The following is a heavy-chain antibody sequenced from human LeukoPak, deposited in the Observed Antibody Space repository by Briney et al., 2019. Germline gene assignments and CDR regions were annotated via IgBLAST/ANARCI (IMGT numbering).Heavy chain of an antibody. CDR2: IGTAGDT. D-gene: IGHD3-10*02. V-gene: IGHV3-13*01. CDR3: ARVGVRGYGMDV. Sequence: GGSLRLSCAASGFTFSSYDMHWVRQATGKGLEWVSAIGTAGDTYYPGSVKGRLTISRENAKNSLYLQRNSLRAGDTAVYYCARVGVRGYGMDVWGQGTTATVSS. J-gene: IGHJ6*02. CDR1: GFTFSSYD.